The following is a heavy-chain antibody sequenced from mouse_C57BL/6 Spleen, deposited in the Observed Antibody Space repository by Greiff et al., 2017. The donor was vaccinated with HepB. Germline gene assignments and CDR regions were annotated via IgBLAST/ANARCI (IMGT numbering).Heavy chain of an antibody. CDR2: IRSKSSNYAT. Sequence: EVKVVESGGGLVQPKGSLKLSCAASGFTFNTYAMHWVRQAPGKGVEWVARIRSKSSNYATYYADSVKDRFTISRDDSQSMLYLQMNNLKTEDTAMYYCVSELAQAPYYAMDYWGQGTSVTVSS. CDR1: GFTFNTYA. V-gene: IGHV10-3*01. J-gene: IGHJ4*01. CDR3: VSELAQAPYYAMDY. D-gene: IGHD3-2*02.